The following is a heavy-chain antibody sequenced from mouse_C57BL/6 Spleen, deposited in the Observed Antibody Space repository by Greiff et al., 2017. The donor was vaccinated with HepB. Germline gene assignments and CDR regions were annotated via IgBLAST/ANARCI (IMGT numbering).Heavy chain of an antibody. CDR3: ARRRSYYGSCDY. V-gene: IGHV1-55*01. Sequence: QVQLQQPGAELVKPGASVKMSCKASGYTFTSYWITWVKQRPGQGLEWIGDIYPGSGSTNYNETFKSKATLTVDTSSSTAYMQLSSLTSEDSAVYYCARRRSYYGSCDYWGQGTTLTVSS. CDR2: IYPGSGST. CDR1: GYTFTSYW. J-gene: IGHJ2*01. D-gene: IGHD1-1*01.